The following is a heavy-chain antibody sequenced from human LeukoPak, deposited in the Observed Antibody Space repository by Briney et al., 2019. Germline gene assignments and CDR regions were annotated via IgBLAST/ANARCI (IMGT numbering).Heavy chain of an antibody. V-gene: IGHV4-34*01. J-gene: IGHJ3*02. CDR1: GRSFTGYY. CDR2: INHSGST. D-gene: IGHD2-15*01. CDR3: ARINCSGGSCYSRGAFDI. Sequence: PSETLSLTCAVYGRSFTGYYWSWIRQPPGKGLEWIGEINHSGSTNYNPSLKSRVTISVDTSKNQFSLKLSSVTAADTAVYYCARINCSGGSCYSRGAFDIWGQGTMVTVSS.